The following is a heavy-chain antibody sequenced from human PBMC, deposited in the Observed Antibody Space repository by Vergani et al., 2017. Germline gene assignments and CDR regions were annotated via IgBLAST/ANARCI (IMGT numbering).Heavy chain of an antibody. CDR2: INSDGSST. CDR1: GFTFSNAW. Sequence: EVQLVESGGGLVKPGGSLRLSCAASGFTFSNAWMSWVRQAPGKGLVWVSRINSDGSSTSYADSVKGRFTISRDNAKNTLYLQMNSLRAEDTAVYYCARGLLWFGEASGWFDPWGQGTLVTVSS. V-gene: IGHV3-74*02. CDR3: ARGLLWFGEASGWFDP. D-gene: IGHD3-10*01. J-gene: IGHJ5*02.